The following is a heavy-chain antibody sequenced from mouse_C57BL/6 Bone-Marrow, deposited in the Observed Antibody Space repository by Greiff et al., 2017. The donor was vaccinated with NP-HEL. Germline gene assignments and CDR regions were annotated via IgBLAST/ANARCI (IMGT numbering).Heavy chain of an antibody. J-gene: IGHJ1*03. D-gene: IGHD1-1*01. CDR3: ARNPWYYGSSPWYFDV. V-gene: IGHV1-18*01. Sequence: VQLQQSGPELVKPGASVKIPCKASGYTFTDYNMDWVQQSHGKSLEWIGDINPNNGGTIYNQKFKGKATLTVDKSSSTAYMELRSLTSEDTAVYYCARNPWYYGSSPWYFDVWGTGTTVTVSS. CDR2: INPNNGGT. CDR1: GYTFTDYN.